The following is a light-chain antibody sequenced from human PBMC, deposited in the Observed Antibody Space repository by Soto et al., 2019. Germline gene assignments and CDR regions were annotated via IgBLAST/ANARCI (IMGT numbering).Light chain of an antibody. V-gene: IGKV3-11*01. J-gene: IGKJ4*01. CDR2: DAS. CDR3: QQRSNLPLT. Sequence: EIVLTQSPATLSMSPGERATLSCRASQSVSTYLAWYHQKPGQAPTLLIYDASNRATGIPARFSGSGSGTDFTLTISSLEPEDFAVYYCQQRSNLPLTFGGGTKVEIK. CDR1: QSVSTY.